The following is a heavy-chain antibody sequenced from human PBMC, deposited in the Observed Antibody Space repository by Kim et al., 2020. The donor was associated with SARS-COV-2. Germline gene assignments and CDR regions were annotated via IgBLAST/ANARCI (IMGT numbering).Heavy chain of an antibody. CDR1: GYIFTNYY. J-gene: IGHJ4*02. CDR3: ARGPPGGICSGGSCYSDY. Sequence: ASVKVSCKASGYIFTNYYVHWVRQAPGQGLEWMGIINPSAGTTSYAQKLQGRVTMTRDTSTSTVYVELSSLRSEDTAVYFCARGPPGGICSGGSCYSDYWGQGTLVTVSS. D-gene: IGHD2-15*01. V-gene: IGHV1-46*04. CDR2: INPSAGTT.